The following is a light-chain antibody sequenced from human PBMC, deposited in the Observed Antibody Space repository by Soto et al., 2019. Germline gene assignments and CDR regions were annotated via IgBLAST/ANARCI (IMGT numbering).Light chain of an antibody. CDR1: QSVSID. CDR2: AAS. V-gene: IGKV3-20*01. CDR3: QYYGNSRIT. J-gene: IGKJ5*01. Sequence: EIVMTQSPATLSVSPGERATLSCRASQSVSIDLTWYQQKPGQAPRLLIYAASSGATGIPDRFSGSGSETDFTLTINRLEPEDFAVYYCQYYGNSRITFGQGTRLEI.